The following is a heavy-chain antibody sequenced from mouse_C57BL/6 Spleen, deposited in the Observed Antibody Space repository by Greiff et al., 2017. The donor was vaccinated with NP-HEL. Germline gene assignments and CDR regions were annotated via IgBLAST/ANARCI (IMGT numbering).Heavy chain of an antibody. Sequence: VQLQQSGAELAKPGASVKLSCKASGYTFTSYWMHWVKQRPGKGLEWIGYINPSSGYTKYNQKFKDKATLTADKSSSTAYMQLSSLTYEDSAVYYCARNYYGSSLYWYFDVWGTGTTVTVSS. CDR2: INPSSGYT. CDR3: ARNYYGSSLYWYFDV. V-gene: IGHV1-7*01. J-gene: IGHJ1*03. D-gene: IGHD1-1*01. CDR1: GYTFTSYW.